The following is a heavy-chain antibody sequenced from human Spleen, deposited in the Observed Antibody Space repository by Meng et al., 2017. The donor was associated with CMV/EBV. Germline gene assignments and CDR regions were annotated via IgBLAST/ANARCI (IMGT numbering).Heavy chain of an antibody. V-gene: IGHV4-4*02. Sequence: SETLSLTCAVSGGSISSSNWWSWVRQPPGKGLEWIGEIYHSGSTNYNPSLKSRVTISVDKSKNQFSLKLSSVTAADTAVYYCARERYDFWSGYYGYYYYGMDVWGQGTTVTVSS. D-gene: IGHD3-3*01. CDR3: ARERYDFWSGYYGYYYYGMDV. J-gene: IGHJ6*02. CDR1: GGSISSSNW. CDR2: IYHSGST.